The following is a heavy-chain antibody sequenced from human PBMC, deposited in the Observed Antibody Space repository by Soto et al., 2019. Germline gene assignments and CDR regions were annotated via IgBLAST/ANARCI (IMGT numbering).Heavy chain of an antibody. CDR1: GYSFTSYW. J-gene: IGHJ6*02. V-gene: IGHV5-51*01. Sequence: PGESLKISCKGSGYSFTSYWIGWVRQMTGKGLEWMGIIYPGDSDTRYSPSFQGQVTISADKSISTAYLQWSSLKASDTAMYYCARGMVVAAPLYGMDVWGQGTTVTVSS. CDR2: IYPGDSDT. CDR3: ARGMVVAAPLYGMDV. D-gene: IGHD2-15*01.